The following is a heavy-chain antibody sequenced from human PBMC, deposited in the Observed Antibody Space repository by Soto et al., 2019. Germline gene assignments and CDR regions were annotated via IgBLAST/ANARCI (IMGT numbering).Heavy chain of an antibody. V-gene: IGHV1-18*04. CDR3: ARSPPGWVATISPFDY. Sequence: ASVKVCSKASGYTFTNYGISWVRQASGQGLEWIGWISAYNGNTNYAQKLQGRVTTTTDTSTSTAYMEMRSLRSNDTAEYYCARSPPGWVATISPFDYWGQGTLVTVSS. J-gene: IGHJ4*02. D-gene: IGHD5-12*01. CDR2: ISAYNGNT. CDR1: GYTFTNYG.